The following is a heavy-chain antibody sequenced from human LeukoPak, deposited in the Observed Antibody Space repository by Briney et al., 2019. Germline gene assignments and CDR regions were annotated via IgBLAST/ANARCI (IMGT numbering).Heavy chain of an antibody. V-gene: IGHV4-59*12. CDR1: GGSISSYY. Sequence: KPSETLSLTCTVSGGSISSYYWSWIRQPPGKGLEWIGYIYYSGSTNYNPSLKSRVSISKDTSDNQFSLRLYSVTAADTAVYYCARKQTGTMYDVWGQGTQVTVSS. J-gene: IGHJ4*02. CDR3: ARKQTGTMYDV. CDR2: IYYSGST. D-gene: IGHD1-7*01.